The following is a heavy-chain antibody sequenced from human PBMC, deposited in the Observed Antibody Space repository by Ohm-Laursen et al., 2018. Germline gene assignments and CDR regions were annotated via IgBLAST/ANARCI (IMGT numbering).Heavy chain of an antibody. Sequence: SLRLSCAAPGFTVSSNYMSWVRQAPGKGPEWVANLNPGGSDKYYVDSVKGRFTISRDNSKNSLYLQMSSLTAEDTAVYFCARDGDGYLHWGQGTLVTVSS. J-gene: IGHJ4*02. CDR1: GFTVSSNY. V-gene: IGHV3-7*01. CDR2: LNPGGSDK. CDR3: ARDGDGYLH. D-gene: IGHD2-21*01.